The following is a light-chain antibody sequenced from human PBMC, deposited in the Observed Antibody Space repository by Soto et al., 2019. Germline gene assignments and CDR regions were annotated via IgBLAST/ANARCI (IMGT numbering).Light chain of an antibody. J-gene: IGLJ3*02. V-gene: IGLV2-23*01. CDR1: SSDVGSYNL. Sequence: QSALTQPASVSGSPGQSITISCTGTSSDVGSYNLVSWYQQHPGKAPKLMIYEGSKRPSGVSNRFSGSKSGNTASLTISGLQAEDEADYYCCSYADSSASWVFGGGTKLTVL. CDR3: CSYADSSASWV. CDR2: EGS.